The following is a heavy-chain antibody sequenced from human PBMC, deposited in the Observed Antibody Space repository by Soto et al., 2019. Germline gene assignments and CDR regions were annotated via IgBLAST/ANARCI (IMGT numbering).Heavy chain of an antibody. Sequence: PSETLSLTCAVYGGSFSGYYWSWIRQPPGRGLEWIGEINHRGSTNYNPSLKSRVSISVDTSKNQFSLKLSSVTAADTAVYYCARVMEGYCSSTSCYAGGYFDPWGQGTLVTVSS. V-gene: IGHV4-34*01. D-gene: IGHD2-2*01. J-gene: IGHJ5*02. CDR1: GGSFSGYY. CDR2: INHRGST. CDR3: ARVMEGYCSSTSCYAGGYFDP.